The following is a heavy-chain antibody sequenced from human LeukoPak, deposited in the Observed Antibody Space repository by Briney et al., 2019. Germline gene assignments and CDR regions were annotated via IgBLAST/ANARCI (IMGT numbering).Heavy chain of an antibody. CDR2: FDPEDGET. V-gene: IGHV1-24*01. Sequence: ASVKVSCKVSGYTLTELSMHWARQAPGKGLEWMGGFDPEDGETIYAQKFQGRVTITADESTSTVYMELNSLKSEDTAVYYCARGWDYDSGGRPTAYVYWGQGTLVTVSS. D-gene: IGHD3-22*01. CDR3: ARGWDYDSGGRPTAYVY. J-gene: IGHJ4*02. CDR1: GYTLTELS.